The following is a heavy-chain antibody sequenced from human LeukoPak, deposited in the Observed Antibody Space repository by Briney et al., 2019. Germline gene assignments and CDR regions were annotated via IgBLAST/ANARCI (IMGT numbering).Heavy chain of an antibody. CDR2: VFYSGTT. V-gene: IGHV4-39*07. Sequence: PSETLSLTCTVSGASISADSVSSPDYYWGWIRQAPGQGLEWIASVFYSGTTFYNRSLKSQVTISVDTSKNQFSLKLSSVTAADTAVYYCARADKRPDFWSGYFISWFDPWGQGTLVTVSS. CDR1: GASISADSVSSPDYY. J-gene: IGHJ5*02. CDR3: ARADKRPDFWSGYFISWFDP. D-gene: IGHD3-3*01.